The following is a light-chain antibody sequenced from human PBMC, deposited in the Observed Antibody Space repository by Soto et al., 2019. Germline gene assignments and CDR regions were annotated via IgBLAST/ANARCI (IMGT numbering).Light chain of an antibody. Sequence: QSALTQPASVSGSPGQSITISCTGTSSDVVNYNYVSWYQQHPGKAPKVMIYDVNNRPSGVSNRFSGSKSGNTASLTISGLQAEDEVDYYCSSFTTSSTPVVFGGGTKLTVL. CDR1: SSDVVNYNY. CDR3: SSFTTSSTPVV. V-gene: IGLV2-14*01. J-gene: IGLJ2*01. CDR2: DVN.